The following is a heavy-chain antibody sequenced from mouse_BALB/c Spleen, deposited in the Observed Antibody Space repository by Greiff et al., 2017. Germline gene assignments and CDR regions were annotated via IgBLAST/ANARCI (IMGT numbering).Heavy chain of an antibody. J-gene: IGHJ2*01. V-gene: IGHV1-7*01. Sequence: QVQLQQSGAELAKPGASVKMSCKASGYSFTSYWMHWVKQRPGQGLEWIGYINPSTGYTEYNQKFKDKATLTADKSSSTADMQLSSLTSEDSAVYYCAKFITTDYGGQGTTRTVSS. CDR2: INPSTGYT. CDR1: GYSFTSYW. CDR3: AKFITTDY. D-gene: IGHD1-1*01.